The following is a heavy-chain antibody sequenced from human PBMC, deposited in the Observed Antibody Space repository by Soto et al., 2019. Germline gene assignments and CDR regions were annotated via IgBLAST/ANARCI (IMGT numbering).Heavy chain of an antibody. J-gene: IGHJ4*02. CDR1: GFTFSSYA. V-gene: IGHV3-23*01. D-gene: IGHD6-13*01. CDR3: AKDRGNSSSWYPFDY. CDR2: ISGSGRST. Sequence: GSMRLSCAASGFTFSSYAMSWVRQAPGKGLEWVSGISGSGRSTYYAGSVKGRFTISRDNSQNTLYLQMNSLRAEDTAVYYCAKDRGNSSSWYPFDYWGQGTLVTVSS.